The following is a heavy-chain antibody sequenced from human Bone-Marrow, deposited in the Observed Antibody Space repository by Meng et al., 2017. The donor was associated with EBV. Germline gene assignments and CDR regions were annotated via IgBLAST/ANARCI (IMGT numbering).Heavy chain of an antibody. V-gene: IGHV4-61*01. Sequence: QLQLQESGPGLVTPSETLSLTCTVPGGSVSSGSYYWSWIRQPPGKGLEWIGYIYYNGNTNYNPSLKSRVTISVDTSKNQFSLKLSSVTAADTAVYYCASTSGNLIYSDYWGQGTLVTVSS. CDR1: GGSVSSGSYY. D-gene: IGHD1-26*01. J-gene: IGHJ4*02. CDR2: IYYNGNT. CDR3: ASTSGNLIYSDY.